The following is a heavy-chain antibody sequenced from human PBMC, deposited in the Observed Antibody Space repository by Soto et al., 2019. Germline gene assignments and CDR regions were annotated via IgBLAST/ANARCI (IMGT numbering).Heavy chain of an antibody. CDR3: AGAYSYNYAFDY. CDR1: GFAVKGNY. CDR2: IFSAGMT. J-gene: IGHJ4*02. V-gene: IGHV3-53*01. Sequence: LRLSCAPSGFAVKGNYVGWARQASGRGMEWVSIIFSAGMTYYTDSVKGRFTISKDISKNTLSLQMNSLRADDTAVYFCAGAYSYNYAFDYWGLGTPVTVSS. D-gene: IGHD1-1*01.